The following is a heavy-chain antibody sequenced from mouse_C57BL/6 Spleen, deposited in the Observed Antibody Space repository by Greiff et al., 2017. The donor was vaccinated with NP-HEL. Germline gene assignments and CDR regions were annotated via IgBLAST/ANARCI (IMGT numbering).Heavy chain of an antibody. CDR2: ISDGGSYT. V-gene: IGHV5-4*01. CDR1: GFTFSSYA. CDR3: ARDRTAQATSYFDY. Sequence: DVKLVESGGGLVKPGGSLKLSCAASGFTFSSYAMSWVRQTPEKRLEWVATISDGGSYTYYPDNVKGRFTISRDNAKNNLYLQMSHLKSEDTAMYYCARDRTAQATSYFDYWGQGTTLTVSS. J-gene: IGHJ2*01. D-gene: IGHD3-2*02.